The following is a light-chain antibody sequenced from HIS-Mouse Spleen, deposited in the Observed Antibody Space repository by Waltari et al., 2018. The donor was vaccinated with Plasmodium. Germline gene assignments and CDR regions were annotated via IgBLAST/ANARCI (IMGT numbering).Light chain of an antibody. V-gene: IGKV1-39*01. CDR2: TAS. J-gene: IGKJ1*01. CDR3: QQSYSTWT. CDR1: QSLRNY. Sequence: DIQMTQSPSSLSASVGDRVTITCRTSQSLRNYVNWYQQKPGKAPKLRSYTASSLQSGVPSRFSGSGSGTDFTLTISSLQPEDFATCYCQQSYSTWTFGQGTKVEIK.